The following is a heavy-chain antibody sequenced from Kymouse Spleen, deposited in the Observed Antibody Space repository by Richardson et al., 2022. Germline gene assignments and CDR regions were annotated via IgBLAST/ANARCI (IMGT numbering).Heavy chain of an antibody. Sequence: QVQLVESGGGVVQPGRSLRLSCAASGFTFSSYGMHWVRQAPGKGLEWVAVIWYDGSNKYYADSVKGRFTISRDNSKNTLYLQMNSLRAEDTAVYYCARDGGGATFFDYWGQGTLVTVSS. CDR3: ARDGGGATFFDY. CDR2: IWYDGSNK. D-gene: IGHD1-26*01. J-gene: IGHJ4*02. CDR1: GFTFSSYG. V-gene: IGHV3-33*01.